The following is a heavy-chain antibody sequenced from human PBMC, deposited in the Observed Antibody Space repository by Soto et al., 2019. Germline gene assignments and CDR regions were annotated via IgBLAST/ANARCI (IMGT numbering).Heavy chain of an antibody. CDR3: ARDHSVRYDYVWGSYSNYYYGMDV. D-gene: IGHD3-16*01. CDR1: GGSISSSNW. V-gene: IGHV4-4*02. CDR2: IYHSGST. Sequence: ASETLSLTCAVSGGSISSSNWWSWVRQPPGKGLEWIGEIYHSGSTNYNPSLKSRVTISVDKSKNQFSLKLSSVTAADTAVYYCARDHSVRYDYVWGSYSNYYYGMDVWGQGTTVTISS. J-gene: IGHJ6*02.